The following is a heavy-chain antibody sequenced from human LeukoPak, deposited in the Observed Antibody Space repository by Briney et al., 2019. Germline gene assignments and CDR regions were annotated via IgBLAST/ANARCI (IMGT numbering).Heavy chain of an antibody. CDR1: GDSLDSYY. CDR3: ARLPRYGGYDHFDY. CDR2: IYYREAT. Sequence: SEPLSLTCTVSGDSLDSYYWSWIRQPPRKGLEWIGYIYYREATSYYPFLKSRVTISVDTSKNQFSLKLNSVTAADTAVYYCARLPRYGGYDHFDYWGQGILVIVSS. J-gene: IGHJ4*02. V-gene: IGHV4-59*12. D-gene: IGHD5-12*01.